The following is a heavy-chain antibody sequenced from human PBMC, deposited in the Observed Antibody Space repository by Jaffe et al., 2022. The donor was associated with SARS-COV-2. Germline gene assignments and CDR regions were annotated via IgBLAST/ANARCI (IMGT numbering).Heavy chain of an antibody. CDR2: IYTSGST. CDR3: ASGENTAINYGMDV. J-gene: IGHJ6*02. V-gene: IGHV4-61*02. CDR1: GGSISSGSYY. D-gene: IGHD5-18*01. Sequence: QVQLQESGPGLVKPSQTLSLTCTVSGGSISSGSYYWSWIRQPAGKGLEWIGRIYTSGSTNYNPSLKSRVTISVDTSKNQFSLKLSSVTAADTAVYYCASGENTAINYGMDVWGQGTTVTVSS.